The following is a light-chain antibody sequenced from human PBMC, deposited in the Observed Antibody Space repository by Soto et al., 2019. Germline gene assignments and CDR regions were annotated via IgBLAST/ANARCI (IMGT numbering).Light chain of an antibody. CDR1: QSVSSD. V-gene: IGKV3-15*01. CDR3: QQYNAYSRT. J-gene: IGKJ1*01. Sequence: EIVMTQSPATLSVSPGERATLSCRASQSVSSDLAWYHQKPGQAPRLLIYGASTRATGIPARFSGSGSGTEFTLTISSMQPDDFATYYCQQYNAYSRTFGRGTKVDIK. CDR2: GAS.